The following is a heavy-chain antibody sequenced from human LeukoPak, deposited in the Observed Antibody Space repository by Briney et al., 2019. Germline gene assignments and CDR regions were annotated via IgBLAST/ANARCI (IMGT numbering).Heavy chain of an antibody. Sequence: GGSLRLSCAASRFTFSSYSMNWVRQAPGKGLEWVSYISSSSSTIYYADSVKGRFTISRDNAKNSLYLQMNSLRAEDTAVYYCAEGAYYDILTGYSSDAFHIWGQGTVVTVSS. D-gene: IGHD3-9*01. CDR2: ISSSSSTI. J-gene: IGHJ3*02. CDR3: AEGAYYDILTGYSSDAFHI. CDR1: RFTFSSYS. V-gene: IGHV3-48*01.